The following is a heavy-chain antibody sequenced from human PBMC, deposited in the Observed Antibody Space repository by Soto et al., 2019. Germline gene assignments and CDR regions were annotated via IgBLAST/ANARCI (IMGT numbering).Heavy chain of an antibody. CDR1: GYTFTSYD. J-gene: IGHJ6*02. CDR3: AREKTPSGMDV. V-gene: IGHV1-8*01. Sequence: QVQLVQSGAEVKKPGASVKVSCKASGYTFTSYDINWVRQAPGQGLEWMGWMNPNSGNTGYAQKSQGRVTMTRNTSISTAHRELSSLRSEDTAVEYCAREKTPSGMDVWGQGTTVTVSS. CDR2: MNPNSGNT.